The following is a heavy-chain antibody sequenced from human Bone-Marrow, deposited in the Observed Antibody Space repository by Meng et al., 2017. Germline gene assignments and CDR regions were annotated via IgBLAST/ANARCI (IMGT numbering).Heavy chain of an antibody. J-gene: IGHJ4*02. CDR2: INAGNGQT. V-gene: IGHV1-3*01. Sequence: QGPLVQSGAVVKKPGASVKLPCEASGDSFTSYAIQWVRQARGESLEWMGWINAGNGQTKYSERFQGRVAIARDTSANTAYMELSSLTSEDTAVYYCARGGIAAAAYSDHWGQGTLVTVSS. CDR1: GDSFTSYA. D-gene: IGHD6-13*01. CDR3: ARGGIAAAAYSDH.